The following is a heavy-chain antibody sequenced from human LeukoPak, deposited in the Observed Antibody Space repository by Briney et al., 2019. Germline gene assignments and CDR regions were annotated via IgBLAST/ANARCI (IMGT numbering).Heavy chain of an antibody. V-gene: IGHV1-18*01. CDR2: ISAYNGDI. Sequence: ASVKVSCKAFGYTFTKYGVSWVRQAPGQGLEWMGWISAYNGDIKYAQRGRGRVTMTTDTSTSTVYMELRSLRSDDTAVYYCARESGSDAFDIWGQGTMVTVSS. CDR1: GYTFTKYG. J-gene: IGHJ3*02. CDR3: ARESGSDAFDI.